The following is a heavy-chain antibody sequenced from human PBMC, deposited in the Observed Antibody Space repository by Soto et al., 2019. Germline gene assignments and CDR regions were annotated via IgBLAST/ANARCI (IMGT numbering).Heavy chain of an antibody. D-gene: IGHD5-18*01. CDR2: IYSTGSS. V-gene: IGHV4-30-4*01. CDR3: ASDGIQLWLSGRDWFDP. Sequence: SETLSLTCTVSRGSISSGNYYWSWIRQSPGQGPEWIGYIYSTGSSYYNPSLRSRVSMSGDTSKNQFSLNLSSVTAADTAVYFCASDGIQLWLSGRDWFDPWGQGTLVTVSS. CDR1: RGSISSGNYY. J-gene: IGHJ5*02.